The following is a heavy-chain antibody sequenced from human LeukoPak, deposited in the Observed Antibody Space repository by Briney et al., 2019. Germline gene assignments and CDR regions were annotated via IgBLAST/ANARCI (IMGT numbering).Heavy chain of an antibody. D-gene: IGHD1-26*01. V-gene: IGHV3-64*01. CDR2: ISTTGSSR. CDR1: GFTFRSFV. Sequence: SGGSLRLSCAASGFTFRSFVMHWVRQAPGKGLEYESSISTTGSSRYYGNSVKDRFTVSRDNSKNTLYLEMRSLRPEDMAVYYCARETSVRGATDYWGQGTLVTVSS. CDR3: ARETSVRGATDY. J-gene: IGHJ4*02.